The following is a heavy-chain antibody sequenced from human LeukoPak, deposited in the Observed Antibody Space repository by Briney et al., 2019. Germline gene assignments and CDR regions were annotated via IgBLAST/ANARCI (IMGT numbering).Heavy chain of an antibody. Sequence: PSETLSLTCAVYGGSFSGYYRSWIRQPPGKGLEWIGEINHSGSTNYNPSLKSRVTISVDTSKNQFSLKLSSVTAADTAVYYCARAARHFWSGYYTGANWFDPWGQGTLVTVSS. CDR3: ARAARHFWSGYYTGANWFDP. CDR1: GGSFSGYY. D-gene: IGHD3-3*02. J-gene: IGHJ5*02. V-gene: IGHV4-34*01. CDR2: INHSGST.